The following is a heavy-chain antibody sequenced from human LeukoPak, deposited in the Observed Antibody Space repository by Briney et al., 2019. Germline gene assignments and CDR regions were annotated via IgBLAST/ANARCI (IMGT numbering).Heavy chain of an antibody. Sequence: ASVKVSCKASGYTFTSYDINWVRRATGQGLEWMGWMNPNSGNTGYAQKFQGRVTMTRNTSISTAYMELSSLRSEDTAVYYCANGDYSNYYYYGMDVWGQGTTVTVSS. J-gene: IGHJ6*02. CDR3: ANGDYSNYYYYGMDV. V-gene: IGHV1-8*01. D-gene: IGHD4-11*01. CDR2: MNPNSGNT. CDR1: GYTFTSYD.